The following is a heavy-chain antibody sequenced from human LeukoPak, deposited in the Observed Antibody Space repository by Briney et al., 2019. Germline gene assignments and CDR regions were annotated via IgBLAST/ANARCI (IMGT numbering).Heavy chain of an antibody. J-gene: IGHJ3*02. CDR2: ISGSGGST. V-gene: IGHV3-23*01. CDR3: AKEDAGGSYLRRSGAFDI. Sequence: GGSLRLSCAASGFTFSSYGMSWVRQAPGKGLEWASAISGSGGSTYYADSVEGRFTISRDNSKNTLYLQMNSLRAEDTAVYYCAKEDAGGSYLRRSGAFDIWGQGTMVTVSS. D-gene: IGHD1-26*01. CDR1: GFTFSSYG.